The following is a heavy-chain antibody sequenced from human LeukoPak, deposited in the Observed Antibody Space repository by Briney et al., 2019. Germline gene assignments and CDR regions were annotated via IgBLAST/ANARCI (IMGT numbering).Heavy chain of an antibody. D-gene: IGHD3-10*01. CDR1: GYSFTSYW. J-gene: IGHJ4*02. V-gene: IGHV5-51*01. CDR3: ARHDSLTMVRRVITFNYFAY. CDR2: IYPGDSDT. Sequence: PGESLKISCKSSGYSFTSYWIGGVRQMPGKGLEWMGIIYPGDSDTRYSPSFQGQVTISADKSISTAYLQWSSLKASDTAMYYCARHDSLTMVRRVITFNYFAYWGQGTLVTVSS.